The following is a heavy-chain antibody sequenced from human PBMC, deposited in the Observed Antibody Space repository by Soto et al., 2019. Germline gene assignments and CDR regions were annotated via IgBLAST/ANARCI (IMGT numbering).Heavy chain of an antibody. CDR3: ARGRYGDY. J-gene: IGHJ4*02. CDR1: GYIFTSYG. V-gene: IGHV1-18*01. CDR2: ISAHNGNT. D-gene: IGHD4-17*01. Sequence: QAHLVQSGPEVKKPGASVKVSCKGSGYIFTSYGIAWVRQAPGQGLEWMGWISAHNGNTDYAQKYQGRGTVTRDTSTSTAYLEMMSLRSDVTALYYCARGRYGDYWGQGALVTGSS.